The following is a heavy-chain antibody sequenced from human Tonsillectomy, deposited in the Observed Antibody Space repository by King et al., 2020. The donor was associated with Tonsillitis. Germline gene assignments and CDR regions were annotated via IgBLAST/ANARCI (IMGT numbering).Heavy chain of an antibody. CDR2: SNHYGST. V-gene: IGHV4-34*01. CDR3: ARGGFDILTRYYNVY. D-gene: IGHD3-9*01. J-gene: IGHJ4*02. CDR1: GGSFSGYY. Sequence: VQLQQWGAGLLKPSETLSLTCAVYGGSFSGYYWSWIRQPPGKGLEWIGESNHYGSTNYNPSLKSRVTISADTSKNQFSLKLSSVTAADTAVYYCARGGFDILTRYYNVYWGQGTLVTVSS.